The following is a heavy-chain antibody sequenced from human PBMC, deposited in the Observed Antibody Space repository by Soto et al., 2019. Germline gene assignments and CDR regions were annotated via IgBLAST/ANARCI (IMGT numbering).Heavy chain of an antibody. CDR3: ARTNAFHI. CDR1: GGSISSDY. CDR2: IYFSGGT. J-gene: IGHJ3*02. V-gene: IGHV4-59*01. Sequence: QLQESGPGLVKASETLSLTYTVSGGSISSDYWSWIRQPPGEGLEWIGYIYFSGGTNYNPSLKSRVTISVDRSKNQLSLRLTSVTAADTAVYYCARTNAFHIWGQGTMVTVS.